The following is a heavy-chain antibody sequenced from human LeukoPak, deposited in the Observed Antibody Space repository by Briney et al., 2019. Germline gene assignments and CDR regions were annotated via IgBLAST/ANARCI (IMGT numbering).Heavy chain of an antibody. CDR3: ARDFTQWLVDPELDY. J-gene: IGHJ4*02. V-gene: IGHV3-21*01. Sequence: PGRSLRLSCAASGFTFSSYGMHWVRQAPGKGLEWVSSISSSSSYIYYADSVKGRFTISRDNAKNSLYLQMNSLRAEDTAVYYCARDFTQWLVDPELDYWGQGTLVTVSS. CDR1: GFTFSSYG. D-gene: IGHD6-19*01. CDR2: ISSSSSYI.